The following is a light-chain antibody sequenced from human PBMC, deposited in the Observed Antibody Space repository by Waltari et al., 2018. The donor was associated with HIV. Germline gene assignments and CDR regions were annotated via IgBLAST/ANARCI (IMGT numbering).Light chain of an antibody. V-gene: IGLV2-11*01. CDR1: SSTVGAFTY. CDR2: HSS. J-gene: IGLJ1*01. Sequence: QSALTQPRSVSGSPGQSVTISCTGTSSTVGAFTYVSWYQVHPGTPPKVIIYHSSQRPSGGPGRFSGSRSGNTASLTISGLRAEDEAEYYCCSYAGLYKYVFGTGTEVTVL. CDR3: CSYAGLYKYV.